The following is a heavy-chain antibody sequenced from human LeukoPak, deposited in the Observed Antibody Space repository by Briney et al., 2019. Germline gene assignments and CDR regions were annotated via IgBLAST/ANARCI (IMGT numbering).Heavy chain of an antibody. V-gene: IGHV3-49*04. J-gene: IGHJ6*03. CDR3: TRDLGYSSSPDYYYMDV. Sequence: GGSLRLSCTASGFTFDDYAMSWVRQAPGKGLEWVGFIRSKAYGGSTEYAASVKGRFTISRDDSKSIAYLQMSSLKTEDTAVYYCTRDLGYSSSPDYYYMDVWGKGTTVTVSS. CDR1: GFTFDDYA. D-gene: IGHD6-13*01. CDR2: IRSKAYGGST.